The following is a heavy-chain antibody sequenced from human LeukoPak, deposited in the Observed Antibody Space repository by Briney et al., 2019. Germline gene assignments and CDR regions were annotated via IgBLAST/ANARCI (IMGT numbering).Heavy chain of an antibody. Sequence: ASVKVSCKASGYTFTSYGINWVRQATGQGLEWMGWMNPNSGNTGYAQKFQGRVTMTRNTSISTAYMELSSLRSEDTAVYYCARGRSSGCGFDPWGQETLVTVSS. CDR2: MNPNSGNT. CDR3: ARGRSSGCGFDP. D-gene: IGHD6-19*01. J-gene: IGHJ5*02. CDR1: GYTFTSYG. V-gene: IGHV1-8*01.